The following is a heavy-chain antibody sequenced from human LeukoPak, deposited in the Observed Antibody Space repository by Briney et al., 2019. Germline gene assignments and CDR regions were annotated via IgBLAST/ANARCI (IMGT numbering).Heavy chain of an antibody. CDR3: ARDNRYGYEY. CDR1: GFTFSDSY. Sequence: KPGGSLRLSCAASGFTFSDSYMSWIRQAPGKGLEWVSYISGPGSTMYYADSVKGRFTISRDNAKNSLYLQMNSLRAEDTAVYFCARDNRYGYEYWGQGTLVTVSS. D-gene: IGHD5-24*01. V-gene: IGHV3-11*01. CDR2: ISGPGSTM. J-gene: IGHJ4*02.